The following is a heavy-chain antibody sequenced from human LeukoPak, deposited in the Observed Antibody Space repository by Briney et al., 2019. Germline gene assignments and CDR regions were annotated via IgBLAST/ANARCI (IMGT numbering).Heavy chain of an antibody. V-gene: IGHV4-39*01. Sequence: SETLSLTCSVSGGSISSSSSYWGWIRQPPGKGLEWIGSIYYSGSSFDNPALKSRVTISVDTSKNQFSLKLSSVTAADTAVYYCARHRSGWLQSSFDYWGRGTLVTVSS. J-gene: IGHJ4*02. CDR3: ARHRSGWLQSSFDY. CDR2: IYYSGSS. CDR1: GGSISSSSSY. D-gene: IGHD5-24*01.